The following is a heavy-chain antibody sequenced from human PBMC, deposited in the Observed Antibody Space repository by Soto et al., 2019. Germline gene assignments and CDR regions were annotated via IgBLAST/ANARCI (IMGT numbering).Heavy chain of an antibody. CDR3: ARVWGGAFDI. D-gene: IGHD3-10*01. Sequence: SETLSLTCAVSGGSISRGGYSWSWIRQPPGKGLEWIGYIYHSGSTYYNPSLKSRVTISVDRSKNQFSLKLSSVTAADTAVHYCARVWGGAFDIWGQGTMVT. CDR1: GGSISRGGYS. CDR2: IYHSGST. V-gene: IGHV4-30-2*01. J-gene: IGHJ3*02.